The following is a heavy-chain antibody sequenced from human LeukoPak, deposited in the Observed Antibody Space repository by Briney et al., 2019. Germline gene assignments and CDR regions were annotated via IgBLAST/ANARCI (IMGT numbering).Heavy chain of an antibody. Sequence: ASVTVSCKAFGYTFTGYSMHWVRQAPGQGLEWMGWINPNSGGTNYAQKFQGRVTMTRDTSISTAYMELSRLRSDDTAVYYCARENEFPHFDYWGQGTLVTVSS. CDR2: INPNSGGT. D-gene: IGHD1-1*01. V-gene: IGHV1-2*02. CDR3: ARENEFPHFDY. CDR1: GYTFTGYS. J-gene: IGHJ4*02.